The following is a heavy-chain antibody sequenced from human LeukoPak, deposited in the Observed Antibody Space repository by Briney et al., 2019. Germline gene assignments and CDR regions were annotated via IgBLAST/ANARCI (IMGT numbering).Heavy chain of an antibody. CDR3: ARQPGYGDQVFDH. D-gene: IGHD4-17*01. J-gene: IGHJ4*02. Sequence: SETLSLTCTVSGDSIKNYYWSWIRQPTGQGLEWIGMIYISGNTNYNPYLKSRVTISVDTSKNQSSLKLSSVTAADTAVYYCARQPGYGDQVFDHWGQGTLVTVSS. CDR1: GDSIKNYY. V-gene: IGHV4-59*08. CDR2: IYISGNT.